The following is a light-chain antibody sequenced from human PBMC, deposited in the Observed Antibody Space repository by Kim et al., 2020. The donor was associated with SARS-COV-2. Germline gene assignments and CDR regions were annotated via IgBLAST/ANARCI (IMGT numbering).Light chain of an antibody. J-gene: IGKJ5*01. CDR3: QQYNSDPFT. CDR1: QGISNY. CDR2: GAS. V-gene: IGKV1-27*01. Sequence: DIQMTQSPSSLSASVGDRVTITCRASQGISNYLAWYQQKSGKVPKLLIYGASTLQSGVPSRFSGSGSWTDFTLTIRSLQAEDVATYYCQQYNSDPFTFGQGTRLEIK.